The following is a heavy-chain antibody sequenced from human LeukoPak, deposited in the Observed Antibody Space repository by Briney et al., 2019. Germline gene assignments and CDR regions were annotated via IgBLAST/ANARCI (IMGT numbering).Heavy chain of an antibody. CDR2: IRYDGSNK. CDR1: GFTFSSYG. V-gene: IGHV3-30*02. CDR3: AKALVGATTWDYFDY. J-gene: IGHJ4*02. D-gene: IGHD1-26*01. Sequence: PGGSLRLSCAASGFTFSSYGMHWVRQAPGKGLEWVAFIRYDGSNKYYADSVKGRFTISRDNSKNTLYLQMNSLRAEDTAVYYCAKALVGATTWDYFDYWGQGTLVTVSS.